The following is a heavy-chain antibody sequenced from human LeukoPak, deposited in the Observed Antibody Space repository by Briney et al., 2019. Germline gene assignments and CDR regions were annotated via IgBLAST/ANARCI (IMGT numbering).Heavy chain of an antibody. D-gene: IGHD3-10*01. CDR2: INPNSGDT. Sequence: GASVKVSCKASNYTFTSYYIHWVRQAPGQGLEWMGWINPNSGDTHYSQSFQGRVTMTRDTSINTAYMELSSLRSDDTAVYYCARDAVIIDGTFVLRFFDLWGRGTLVTVS. CDR1: NYTFTSYY. V-gene: IGHV1-2*02. CDR3: ARDAVIIDGTFVLRFFDL. J-gene: IGHJ2*01.